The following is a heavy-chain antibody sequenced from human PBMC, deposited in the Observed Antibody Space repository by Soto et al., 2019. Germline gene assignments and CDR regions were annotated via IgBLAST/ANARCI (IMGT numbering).Heavy chain of an antibody. CDR2: IIPIFGTA. CDR1: GGTFSSYA. Sequence: SVKVSCKASGGTFSSYAISWVRQGPGQGLEWMGGIIPIFGTANYAQKFQGRVTITADKSTSTAYMELSSLRSEDTAVYYCARYRNSEEKVTMVRGVIGTYYYYGMDVWGQGTTVTVSS. J-gene: IGHJ6*02. D-gene: IGHD3-10*01. V-gene: IGHV1-69*06. CDR3: ARYRNSEEKVTMVRGVIGTYYYYGMDV.